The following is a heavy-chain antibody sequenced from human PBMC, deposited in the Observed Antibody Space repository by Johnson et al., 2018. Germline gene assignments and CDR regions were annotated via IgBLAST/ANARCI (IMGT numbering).Heavy chain of an antibody. J-gene: IGHJ1*01. V-gene: IGHV1-69*02. D-gene: IGHD3-22*01. CDR3: ASTAYYYDSSGYYQPFQH. CDR1: GGTFSSYT. Sequence: QVQLVQSGAEVKKPGSSXKVSCKASGGTFSSYTISWVRQAPGQGLEWMGRIIPILGIANYAQKFQGRVTITADKSTSTAYMELSSLRSEDTAVYYCASTAYYYDSSGYYQPFQHWGQGTLVTVSS. CDR2: IIPILGIA.